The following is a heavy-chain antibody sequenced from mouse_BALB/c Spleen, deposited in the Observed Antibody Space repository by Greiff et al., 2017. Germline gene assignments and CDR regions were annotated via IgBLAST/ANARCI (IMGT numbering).Heavy chain of an antibody. CDR3: ARHGGDYDFYYFDY. Sequence: DVMLVESGGGLVKLGGSLKLSCAASGFTFSSYYMSWVRQTPEKRLELVAAINSNGGSTYYPDTVKGRFTISRDNAKNTLYLQMSSLKSEDTALYYCARHGGDYDFYYFDYWGQGTTLTVSS. V-gene: IGHV5-6-2*01. D-gene: IGHD2-4*01. J-gene: IGHJ2*01. CDR2: INSNGGST. CDR1: GFTFSSYY.